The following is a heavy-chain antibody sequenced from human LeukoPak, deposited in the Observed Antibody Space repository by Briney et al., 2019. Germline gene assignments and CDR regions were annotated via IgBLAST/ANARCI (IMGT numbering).Heavy chain of an antibody. Sequence: GGSLRLSCAASGFTFTTYWMSWVRQLPGKGLEWVANINQDGTEKYYVDSVKGRFTISRDNSKNTLYLQMNSLTAEDTAVYYCAKVRWDNSGWYHLDNWGQGTLVTVSS. CDR3: AKVRWDNSGWYHLDN. J-gene: IGHJ4*02. CDR1: GFTFTTYW. D-gene: IGHD6-19*01. CDR2: INQDGTEK. V-gene: IGHV3-7*01.